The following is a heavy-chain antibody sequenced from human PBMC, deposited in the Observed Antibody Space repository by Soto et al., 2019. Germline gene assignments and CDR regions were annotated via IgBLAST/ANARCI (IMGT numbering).Heavy chain of an antibody. V-gene: IGHV3-23*01. CDR2: IGDSGRSS. CDR1: GFTFSSYA. CDR3: AKSPIVVIMTHKTSFDH. D-gene: IGHD3-22*01. J-gene: IGHJ4*02. Sequence: PGGSLRLSCAASGFTFSSYAMGWVRQAPGKGLEWVSTIGDSGRSSYYADSVKGRFTISRDNSKNTLDLQMNSLRAEDTAVYFCAKSPIVVIMTHKTSFDHWGQGSLVTVSS.